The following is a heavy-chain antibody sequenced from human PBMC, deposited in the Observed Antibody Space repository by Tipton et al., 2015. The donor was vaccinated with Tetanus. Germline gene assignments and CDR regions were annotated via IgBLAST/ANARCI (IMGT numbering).Heavy chain of an antibody. D-gene: IGHD3-3*01. CDR2: VYYNGNT. CDR3: ARANFDFSKKGPFDS. Sequence: TLSLTCTVSGGSISSGTFYWDWIRQPPGKGLEWIGNVYYNGNTLQNPSLKGRVTLSLDKSKNQFSLKLASVTAADTAVYFCARANFDFSKKGPFDSWGQGILVIVSA. V-gene: IGHV4-39*07. J-gene: IGHJ4*02. CDR1: GGSISSGTFY.